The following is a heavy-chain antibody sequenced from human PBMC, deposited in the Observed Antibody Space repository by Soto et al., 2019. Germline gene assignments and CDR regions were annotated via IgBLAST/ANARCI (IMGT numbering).Heavy chain of an antibody. CDR3: ARRCGGWNRYYYYGMDV. CDR2: IWYDGSNK. Sequence: QVQLVESGGGVVQPGRSLRLSCAASGFTFSSYGMHWVRQAPGKGLEWVAVIWYDGSNKYYADSVKGRFTISRDNSKNTLYLQMNSLRAEDTAVYYCARRCGGWNRYYYYGMDVWGQGTTVTVSS. D-gene: IGHD1-1*01. CDR1: GFTFSSYG. J-gene: IGHJ6*02. V-gene: IGHV3-33*01.